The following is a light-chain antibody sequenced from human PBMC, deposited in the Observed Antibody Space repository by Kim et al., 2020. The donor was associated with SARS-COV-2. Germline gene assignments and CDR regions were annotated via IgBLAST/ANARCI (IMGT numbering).Light chain of an antibody. CDR3: HQYNTWPYT. Sequence: LSGSRGEGATLCRASQSVSSNLAWYQQKPGQAPRLLIYRASTRATGLPSRFSGRGSGTEYTLTINSLQSEDFAVYYCHQYNTWPYTFGQGTKLEI. J-gene: IGKJ2*01. V-gene: IGKV3-15*01. CDR1: QSVSSN. CDR2: RAS.